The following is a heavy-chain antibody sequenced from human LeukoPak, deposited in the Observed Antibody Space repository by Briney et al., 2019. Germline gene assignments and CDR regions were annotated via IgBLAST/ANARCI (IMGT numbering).Heavy chain of an antibody. CDR2: ISGSGGST. Sequence: GGSLRLSCAASGFTFSSYAMSWVRQAPGKGLEWVSAISGSGGSTYYADSVKGRFTISRDNSKNTLYLQMNSLRAEDTAVYYCARSPSKRWLQPQADAFDIWGQGTMVTVSS. J-gene: IGHJ3*02. D-gene: IGHD5-24*01. CDR3: ARSPSKRWLQPQADAFDI. V-gene: IGHV3-23*01. CDR1: GFTFSSYA.